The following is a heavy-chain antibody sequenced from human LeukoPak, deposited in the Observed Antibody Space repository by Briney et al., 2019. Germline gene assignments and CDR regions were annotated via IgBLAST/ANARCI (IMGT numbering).Heavy chain of an antibody. V-gene: IGHV1-2*02. J-gene: IGHJ4*02. CDR3: ARVVVRDANNYKDY. Sequence: ASVKVSCKASGYSFSGHYMHWVRQAPGQGPEWMGWISPNSGGTNYAQKFQGRVTMTGDTSISTAYMELSSLRSDDTAVYYCARVVVRDANNYKDYWGQGTLVTVSS. CDR2: ISPNSGGT. CDR1: GYSFSGHY. D-gene: IGHD5-24*01.